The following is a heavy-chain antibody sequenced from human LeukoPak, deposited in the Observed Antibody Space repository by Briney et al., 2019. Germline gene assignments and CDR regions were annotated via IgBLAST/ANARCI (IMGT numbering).Heavy chain of an antibody. D-gene: IGHD2-21*02. CDR2: FDPEDGET. CDR3: ATLVNDWAYCGGDCLRGWFDP. V-gene: IGHV1-24*01. CDR1: GYTLTELS. Sequence: ASMKVSCKVSGYTLTELSMHWVRQAPGKGLEWMGGFDPEDGETIYAQKFQGRVTMTEDTSTDTAYMELSSLRSEDTAVYYCATLVNDWAYCGGDCLRGWFDPWGQGTLVTVSS. J-gene: IGHJ5*02.